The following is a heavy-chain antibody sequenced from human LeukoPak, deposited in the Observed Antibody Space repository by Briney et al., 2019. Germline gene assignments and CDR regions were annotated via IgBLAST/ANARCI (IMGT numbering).Heavy chain of an antibody. CDR1: GGSIRNSSFY. V-gene: IGHV4-39*01. Sequence: SETLSLTCAVSGGSIRNSSFYWGWIRQPPGKGLEWIGSIYYSGSTYYNPSLKSRVTISVDTSKNQFSLKLSSVTAADTAVYYCARHRRDGYPVGYFDYWGQGTLVTVSS. CDR2: IYYSGST. CDR3: ARHRRDGYPVGYFDY. J-gene: IGHJ4*02. D-gene: IGHD5-24*01.